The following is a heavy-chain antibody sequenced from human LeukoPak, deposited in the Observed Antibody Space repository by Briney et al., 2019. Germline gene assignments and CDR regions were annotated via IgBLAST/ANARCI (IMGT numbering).Heavy chain of an antibody. V-gene: IGHV4-59*01. CDR1: GGSISSYY. CDR2: IYYSGST. J-gene: IGHJ4*02. Sequence: SETLSLTCTVSGGSISSYYWSWIRQPPGKGLEWIGYIYYSGSTNYNPSLKSRVTISVDTSKNQFSLKLSSVTAADTAVYYCARVITVRGVIFDYWGQGTLVTVSS. CDR3: ARVITVRGVIFDY. D-gene: IGHD3-16*01.